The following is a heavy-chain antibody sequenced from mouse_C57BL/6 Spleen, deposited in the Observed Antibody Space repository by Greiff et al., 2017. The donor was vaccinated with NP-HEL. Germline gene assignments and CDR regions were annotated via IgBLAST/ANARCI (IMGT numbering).Heavy chain of an antibody. CDR2: IYPGDGDT. CDR3: ARLYGNYYAMDY. CDR1: GYAFSSSW. Sequence: VESGASVKISCKASGYAFSSSWMNWVKQRPGKGLEWIGRIYPGDGDTNYNGKFKGKATLTADKSSSTAYMQLSSLTSEDSAVYFCARLYGNYYAMDYWGQGTSVTVSS. V-gene: IGHV1-82*01. D-gene: IGHD1-1*01. J-gene: IGHJ4*01.